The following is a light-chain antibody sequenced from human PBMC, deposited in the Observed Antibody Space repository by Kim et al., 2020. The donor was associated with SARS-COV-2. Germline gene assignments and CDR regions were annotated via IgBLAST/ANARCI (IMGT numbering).Light chain of an antibody. CDR3: HHYYGNTRA. V-gene: IGKV1-5*03. Sequence: DIQMTQSPSTLSASVGDRVTITCRVSQSISGWLAWYQQKPGKAPKLLIHKTSSLQSGVPSRFSGSASGTEFTLTISSLQPDDFATYYCHHYYGNTRAFGQGTKVDIK. CDR1: QSISGW. CDR2: KTS. J-gene: IGKJ1*01.